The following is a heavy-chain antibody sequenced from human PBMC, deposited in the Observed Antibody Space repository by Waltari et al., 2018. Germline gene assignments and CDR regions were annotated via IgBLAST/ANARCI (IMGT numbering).Heavy chain of an antibody. CDR2: IYYSGST. CDR1: GGSLSSSSYH. D-gene: IGHD3-3*01. CDR3: ARGAYDFWSGYYRGGLDY. V-gene: IGHV4-39*07. Sequence: QLQLQESGPGLVKPSENLSLNCTVSGGSLSSSSYHWAWIRQPPGKGLEWIGSIYYSGSTYYNPSLKSRVTISVDTSKNQFSLKLSSVTAADTAVYYCARGAYDFWSGYYRGGLDYWGQGTLVTVSS. J-gene: IGHJ4*02.